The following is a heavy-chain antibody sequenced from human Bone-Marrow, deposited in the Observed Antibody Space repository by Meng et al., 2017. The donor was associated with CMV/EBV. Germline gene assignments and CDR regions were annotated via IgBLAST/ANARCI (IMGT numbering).Heavy chain of an antibody. J-gene: IGHJ4*02. V-gene: IGHV3-48*04. CDR1: GFTISSYW. Sequence: GSLRLSCAASGFTISSYWMSWVRQAPGKGLEWISYISSSSDTIYYADSVRGRFTISRDNAKNSLFLQMTSLRAEDTAVYFCASNLPAADYWGQGTLVTVSS. D-gene: IGHD2-2*01. CDR3: ASNLPAADY. CDR2: ISSSSDTI.